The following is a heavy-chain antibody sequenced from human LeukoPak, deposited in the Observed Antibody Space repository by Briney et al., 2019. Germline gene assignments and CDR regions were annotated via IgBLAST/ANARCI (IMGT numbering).Heavy chain of an antibody. CDR1: GGSISSYY. CDR2: IYYSGST. Sequence: SETLSLTCTVSGGSISSYYWSWVRQPPGKGLEWIGFIYYSGSTNYNPSLKSRVTISVDTSKNQLSLKLRTVAAAATAVYYCARQAGYSYCYYFDYWGQGTLVTVSS. J-gene: IGHJ4*02. CDR3: ARQAGYSYCYYFDY. V-gene: IGHV4-59*08. D-gene: IGHD5-18*01.